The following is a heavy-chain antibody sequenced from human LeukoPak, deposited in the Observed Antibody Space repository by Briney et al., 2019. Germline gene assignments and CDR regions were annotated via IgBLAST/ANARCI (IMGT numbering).Heavy chain of an antibody. Sequence: PSETLSLTCIVSGGSVSSGSYYWSWIRQPPGKELEWVGYIDYSGSAKYNPSLKSRVTISVDTSKNQFSLKLSSVTAADTAVYFCARDSSIAAHYFDYWGRGTQVTVSS. D-gene: IGHD6-6*01. CDR2: IDYSGSA. V-gene: IGHV4-61*01. CDR1: GGSVSSGSYY. J-gene: IGHJ4*02. CDR3: ARDSSIAAHYFDY.